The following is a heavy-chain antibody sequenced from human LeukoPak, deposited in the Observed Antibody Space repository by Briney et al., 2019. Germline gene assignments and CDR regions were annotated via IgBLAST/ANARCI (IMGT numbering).Heavy chain of an antibody. CDR1: GFTFSNYW. J-gene: IGHJ4*02. V-gene: IGHV3-7*03. CDR3: ARDRDYYDSSGYYAEGYYFDY. D-gene: IGHD3-22*01. CDR2: IKEDGSQK. Sequence: GGSLRLSCAASGFTFSNYWMTWVRQAPGKGLEWVANIKEDGSQKYYGDSVKGRFTISRDNAKNSVYLQMNSLRAEDTALYYCARDRDYYDSSGYYAEGYYFDYWGQGTLVTVSS.